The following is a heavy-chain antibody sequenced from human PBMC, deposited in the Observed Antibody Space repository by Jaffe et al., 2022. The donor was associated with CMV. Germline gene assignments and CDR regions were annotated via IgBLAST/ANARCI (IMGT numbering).Heavy chain of an antibody. J-gene: IGHJ4*02. V-gene: IGHV3-7*03. D-gene: IGHD1-26*01. Sequence: EMQLVESGGGLVQPGGSLRLSCAASGFTFSYYWMSWVRQAPGKGLEWVANINQDGSETYHVDSVKGRFTISRDNAESSLNLELNSLRAEDTAVYYCARAEAPGTVDHWGQGTLVIVSS. CDR2: INQDGSET. CDR3: ARAEAPGTVDH. CDR1: GFTFSYYW.